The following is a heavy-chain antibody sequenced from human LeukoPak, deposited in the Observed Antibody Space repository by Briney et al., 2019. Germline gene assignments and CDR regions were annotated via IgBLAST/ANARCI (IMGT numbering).Heavy chain of an antibody. CDR1: GGSISSGGYS. CDR3: ARGPYYYDSSGYYTLDP. CDR2: IYHSGST. D-gene: IGHD3-22*01. V-gene: IGHV4-30-2*01. J-gene: IGHJ5*02. Sequence: PSETLSLTCAVSGGSISSGGYSWSWIRQPPGTGLEWIGYIYHSGSTYYNPSLKSRVTISVDRSKNQFSLKLSSVTAADTAVYYCARGPYYYDSSGYYTLDPWGQGTLVTVSS.